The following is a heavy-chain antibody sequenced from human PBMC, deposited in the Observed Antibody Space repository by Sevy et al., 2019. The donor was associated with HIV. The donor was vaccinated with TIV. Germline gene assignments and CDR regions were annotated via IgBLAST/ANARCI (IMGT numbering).Heavy chain of an antibody. CDR3: AGENAWGRGYS. D-gene: IGHD1-26*01. Sequence: SETLSLTCTVSGGSITSLYWNWIRQPPGKGMEWIANIYYNGHINYNPPLKSRVTLSLDTSKNQFSLRLSSVTAADTARYYCAGENAWGRGYSWGQGTLVTVSS. CDR2: IYYNGHI. CDR1: GGSITSLY. V-gene: IGHV4-59*08. J-gene: IGHJ4*02.